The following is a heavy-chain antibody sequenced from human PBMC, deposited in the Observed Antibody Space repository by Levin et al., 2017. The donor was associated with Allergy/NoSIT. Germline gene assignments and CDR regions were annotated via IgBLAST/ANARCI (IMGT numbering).Heavy chain of an antibody. Sequence: SQTLSLTCAVSGGSISSGGYSWSWIRQPPGKGLEWIGYIYHSGSTYYNPSLKSRATISVDTPKNQFSLKLSSVTAADTAVYYCARAFRVTVTLLEYWGQGTLVTVSS. CDR3: ARAFRVTVTLLEY. J-gene: IGHJ4*02. D-gene: IGHD4-11*01. CDR1: GGSISSGGYS. CDR2: IYHSGST. V-gene: IGHV4-30-2*01.